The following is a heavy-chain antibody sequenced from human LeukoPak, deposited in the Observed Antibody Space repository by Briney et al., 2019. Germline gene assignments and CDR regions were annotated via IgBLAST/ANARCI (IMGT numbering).Heavy chain of an antibody. D-gene: IGHD3-10*01. V-gene: IGHV3-48*03. CDR3: ARVTGSGSTTPNWFDP. CDR2: ISSSGSTI. CDR1: GFTFSSYA. J-gene: IGHJ5*02. Sequence: GGSLRLSCAASGFTFSSYAMSWVRQAPGKGLEWVSYISSSGSTIYYADSVKGRFTISRDNAKNSLYLQMNSLRAEDTAVYYCARVTGSGSTTPNWFDPWGQGTLVTVSS.